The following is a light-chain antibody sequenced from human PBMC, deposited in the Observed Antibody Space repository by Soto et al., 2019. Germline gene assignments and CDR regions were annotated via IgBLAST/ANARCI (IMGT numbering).Light chain of an antibody. J-gene: IGKJ3*01. V-gene: IGKV3-15*01. CDR3: LRYNNWPLT. Sequence: TLSVSPGERATLSCRASQSVSSNLAWYQQKPGQAPRLLIYGASTRATGIPARFSGSGSGTEFTLTISSLQSEDFAVYYCLRYNNWPLTFGPGTKVDIK. CDR2: GAS. CDR1: QSVSSN.